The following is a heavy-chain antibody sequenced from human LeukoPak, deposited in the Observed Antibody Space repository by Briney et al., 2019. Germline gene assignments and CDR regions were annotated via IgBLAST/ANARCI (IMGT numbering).Heavy chain of an antibody. Sequence: SETLSLTCAVSGGPFSGYFWSWIRQSSGKGMEWIGEIHNSGTTNYNPSLNSRVTISEDTSKNQFYLNLSSVTAADTAVYYCARRYYYNLGSFPFDFWGQGTLVTVSS. D-gene: IGHD3-10*01. CDR1: GGPFSGYF. CDR2: IHNSGTT. J-gene: IGHJ4*02. CDR3: ARRYYYNLGSFPFDF. V-gene: IGHV4-34*01.